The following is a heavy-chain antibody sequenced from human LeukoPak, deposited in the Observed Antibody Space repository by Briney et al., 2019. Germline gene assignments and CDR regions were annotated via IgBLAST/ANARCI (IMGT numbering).Heavy chain of an antibody. J-gene: IGHJ4*02. Sequence: SETLSLTCTVSGGSISSSSYYWGWIRQPPGKGLEWIGSIYYSVSTYDNPSLKSRVTISVDTSKNQFSLKLSSVTAADTAVYYCARFRADDYGDFDYWGQGTLVTVSS. CDR3: ARFRADDYGDFDY. CDR1: GGSISSSSYY. V-gene: IGHV4-39*07. D-gene: IGHD4-17*01. CDR2: IYYSVST.